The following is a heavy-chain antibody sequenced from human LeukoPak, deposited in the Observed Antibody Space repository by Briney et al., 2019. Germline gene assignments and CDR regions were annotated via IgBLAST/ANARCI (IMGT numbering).Heavy chain of an antibody. CDR1: GGSFSGYY. CDR2: INHSGST. J-gene: IGHJ3*02. V-gene: IGHV4-34*01. D-gene: IGHD3-22*01. Sequence: SETLSLTCAVYGGSFSGYYWNWIRQPPGKGLEWIGEINHSGSTKHNPSLKSRVTISVDTSKNQFPLKLSSVTAADTAVYYCAMIVVAEPFPDAFDIWGQGTMVTVSS. CDR3: AMIVVAEPFPDAFDI.